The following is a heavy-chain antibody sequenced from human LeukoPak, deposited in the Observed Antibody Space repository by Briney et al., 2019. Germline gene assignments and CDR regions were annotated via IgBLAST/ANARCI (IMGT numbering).Heavy chain of an antibody. CDR1: GGSISSSNW. CDR3: ARDRTNRQRYSSSSPPVY. CDR2: IYHSGST. V-gene: IGHV4-4*02. Sequence: PSETLSLTCAVSGGSISSSNWWSWVRQPPGEGLEWIGEIYHSGSTNYNPSLKSRVTISVDTSKNQFSLKLSSVTAADTAVYYCARDRTNRQRYSSSSPPVYWGQGTLVTVSS. D-gene: IGHD6-6*01. J-gene: IGHJ4*02.